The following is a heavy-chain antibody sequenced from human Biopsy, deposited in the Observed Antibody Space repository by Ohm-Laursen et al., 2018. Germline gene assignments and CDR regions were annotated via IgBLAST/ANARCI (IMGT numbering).Heavy chain of an antibody. CDR3: ARRPYTRDNWFDP. V-gene: IGHV4-59*08. CDR2: IYYSGST. J-gene: IGHJ5*02. CDR1: GGSISSDY. Sequence: SETLSLTWIVSGGSISSDYWSWIRQTPGKGLEWIGYIYYSGSTNYNPSLKSRVTISLDTSKNQFSLTLTSVTVADTAIYYCARRPYTRDNWFDPWGQGTLVTVSS. D-gene: IGHD2-2*01.